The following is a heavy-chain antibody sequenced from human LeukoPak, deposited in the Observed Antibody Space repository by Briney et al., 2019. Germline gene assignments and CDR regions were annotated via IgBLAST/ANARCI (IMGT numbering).Heavy chain of an antibody. Sequence: GGSLRLSCAGSGFTFSSYAMSWVRQAPGKGLEWVSTISGSGGAGTYYADSVKGRFTISRDNSKNTLYLQMNSLRAEDTAVYYCAKAGYRGWYHYGMDVWGQGTTVTVSS. V-gene: IGHV3-23*01. J-gene: IGHJ6*02. CDR2: ISGSGGAGT. CDR1: GFTFSSYA. D-gene: IGHD5-12*01. CDR3: AKAGYRGWYHYGMDV.